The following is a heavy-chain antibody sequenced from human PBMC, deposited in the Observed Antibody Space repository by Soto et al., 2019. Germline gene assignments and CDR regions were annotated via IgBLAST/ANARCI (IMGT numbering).Heavy chain of an antibody. V-gene: IGHV3-53*01. CDR2: IYTGGNT. CDR1: GFTVSSSY. Sequence: EVRLVESGGGVIQPGGSLRRSCEASGFTVSSSYMNWVRQAPGKGLEWVSVIYTGGNTYYTASVKGRFTIARDNSKNTVYLQMHSPRPEDTAVYDCARSPWQLRKYYFDSWGQGTLVTVSS. J-gene: IGHJ4*02. CDR3: ARSPWQLRKYYFDS. D-gene: IGHD6-6*01.